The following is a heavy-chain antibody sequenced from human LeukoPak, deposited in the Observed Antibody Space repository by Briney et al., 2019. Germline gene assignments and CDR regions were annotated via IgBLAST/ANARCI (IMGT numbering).Heavy chain of an antibody. CDR2: INSDGSST. CDR3: ARGGLTGTTIPYFDY. J-gene: IGHJ4*02. CDR1: ELTFSSYW. Sequence: GGSLRLSCTASELTFSSYWMHWVRQPPGKGLVWVSRINSDGSSTSYADAVKGRFTISRDNAKNTLYLRMNSLRAEDTAVYYCARGGLTGTTIPYFDYWGQGTLVTVSS. D-gene: IGHD1-7*01. V-gene: IGHV3-74*01.